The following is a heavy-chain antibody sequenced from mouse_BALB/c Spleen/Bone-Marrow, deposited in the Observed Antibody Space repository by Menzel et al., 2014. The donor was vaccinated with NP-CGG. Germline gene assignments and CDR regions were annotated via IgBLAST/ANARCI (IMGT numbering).Heavy chain of an antibody. D-gene: IGHD1-2*01. J-gene: IGHJ3*01. Sequence: EVQVVESGGGLVQPGGSLKLSCAASGFDFSSYWMSWVRPAPGKGLEWIGEINPDSSTINYTPSLKDKFIISRVNAKNTLYLQKNKVRSEDTALYYCTRLHYYGYSAYWGQGTLVTVST. CDR3: TRLHYYGYSAY. CDR2: INPDSSTI. V-gene: IGHV4-1*02. CDR1: GFDFSSYW.